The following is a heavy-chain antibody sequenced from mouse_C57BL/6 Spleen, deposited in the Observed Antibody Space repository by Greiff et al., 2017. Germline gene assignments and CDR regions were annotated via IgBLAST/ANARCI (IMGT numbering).Heavy chain of an antibody. V-gene: IGHV1-69*01. J-gene: IGHJ3*01. CDR3: ARNYDGYYRFAY. CDR1: GYTFTSYW. CDR2: IDPSDSYT. Sequence: QVQLQQPGAELVMPGASVKLSCKASGYTFTSYWMHWVKQRPGQGLEWIGEIDPSDSYTNYNQKFKGKSTLTVDKSSSTAYMQLSSLTSEDSAVYYCARNYDGYYRFAYWGQGTLVTVSA. D-gene: IGHD2-3*01.